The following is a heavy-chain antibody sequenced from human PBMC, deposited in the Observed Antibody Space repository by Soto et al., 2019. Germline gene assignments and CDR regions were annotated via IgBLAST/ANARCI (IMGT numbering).Heavy chain of an antibody. CDR1: GFTFSSYW. CDR2: IKQDGSEK. D-gene: IGHD6-19*01. V-gene: IGHV3-7*01. Sequence: PGGSLRLSCAASGFTFSSYWMSWVRQAPGKGLKWVANIKQDGSEKYYVDSVKGRFTISRDNAKNSLYLQMNSLRAEDTAVYYCARSAGSSGWYGGYYFDYWGQGTLVTVSS. CDR3: ARSAGSSGWYGGYYFDY. J-gene: IGHJ4*02.